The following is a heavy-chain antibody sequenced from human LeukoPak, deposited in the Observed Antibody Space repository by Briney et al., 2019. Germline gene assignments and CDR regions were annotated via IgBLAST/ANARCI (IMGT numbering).Heavy chain of an antibody. CDR3: ARDYKGWFDY. CDR1: GFTFRNHW. D-gene: IGHD5-24*01. J-gene: IGHJ4*02. CDR2: INEYGREI. Sequence: GGSLRLSCVAYGFTFRNHWVTWVRQAPGKGLVWVANINEYGREIHYVDSVKGRFTISRDNAKNSLYLQMNSLRVEDTAVYYCARDYKGWFDYWGQGTLVTVSS. V-gene: IGHV3-7*01.